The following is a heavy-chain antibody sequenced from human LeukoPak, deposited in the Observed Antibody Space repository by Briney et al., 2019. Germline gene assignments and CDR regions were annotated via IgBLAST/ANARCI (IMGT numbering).Heavy chain of an antibody. CDR2: IAGSGGSS. V-gene: IGHV3-23*01. Sequence: GGSLRLSCAASGFTFSTYAMSWVRQAPGKGLEWVSAIAGSGGSSYYADSVKGRFSISRDNSKNTLYVQMNSLRAEDTAVYYCARDRGWFGGSLANFDSWGQGTLVTVSS. D-gene: IGHD3-10*01. CDR1: GFTFSTYA. J-gene: IGHJ4*02. CDR3: ARDRGWFGGSLANFDS.